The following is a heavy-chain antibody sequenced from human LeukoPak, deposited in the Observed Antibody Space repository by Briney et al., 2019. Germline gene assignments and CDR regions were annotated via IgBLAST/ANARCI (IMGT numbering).Heavy chain of an antibody. Sequence: ASVKVSCKASGYTFTGYYIHWVRQAPGQGLEWMGWISAYNGNTNYAQKLQGRVTMTTDTSTSTAYMELRSLRSDDTAVYYCARDRENVLFDYWGQGTLVTVSS. V-gene: IGHV1-18*04. D-gene: IGHD3-10*01. CDR1: GYTFTGYY. CDR3: ARDRENVLFDY. J-gene: IGHJ4*02. CDR2: ISAYNGNT.